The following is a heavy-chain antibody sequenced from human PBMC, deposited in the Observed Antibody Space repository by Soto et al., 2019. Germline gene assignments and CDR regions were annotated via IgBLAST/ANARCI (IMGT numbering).Heavy chain of an antibody. CDR2: IYYSGST. Sequence: TLSLTCTFSDASISGGDYYWTWIRQPPGKGLEWIGYIYYSGSTYYNPSFKSRLTMSVDRSKNQFSLKLNSVTAADTAVYYCVRETGTRLLFDPWGQGALVTVSS. CDR3: VRETGTRLLFDP. D-gene: IGHD1-7*01. CDR1: DASISGGDYY. J-gene: IGHJ5*02. V-gene: IGHV4-30-4*01.